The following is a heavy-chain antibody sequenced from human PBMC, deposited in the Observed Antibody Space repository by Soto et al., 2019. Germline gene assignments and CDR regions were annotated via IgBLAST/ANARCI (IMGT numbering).Heavy chain of an antibody. J-gene: IGHJ4*02. CDR3: VKGIDGSTRSYFDF. CDR2: FSGGGGST. Sequence: GGSLRLSCAASGFTFSSYAMSWVRQAPGKGLEWVTSFSGGGGSTHHADSVKGRFTISRDNSKNTLYLQMDSLRAEDTAVYYCVKGIDGSTRSYFDFWGQGTLVTVSS. D-gene: IGHD6-13*01. CDR1: GFTFSSYA. V-gene: IGHV3-23*01.